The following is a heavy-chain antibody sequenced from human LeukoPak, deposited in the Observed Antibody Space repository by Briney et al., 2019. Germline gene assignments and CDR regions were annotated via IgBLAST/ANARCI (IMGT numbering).Heavy chain of an antibody. CDR1: GGTFSSYA. D-gene: IGHD4-17*01. CDR3: ARDKKVGYGDYGY. J-gene: IGHJ4*02. V-gene: IGHV1-69*13. Sequence: SVKVSCKASGGTFSSYAISWVRQAPGQGLEWMGGIIPIFGTANYAQKFQGRVTITADESTSTAYMELSSLRSEDTAVYYCARDKKVGYGDYGYWGQGTLVTVSS. CDR2: IIPIFGTA.